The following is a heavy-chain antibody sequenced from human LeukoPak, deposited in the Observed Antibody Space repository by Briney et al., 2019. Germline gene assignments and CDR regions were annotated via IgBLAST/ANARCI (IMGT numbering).Heavy chain of an antibody. J-gene: IGHJ4*02. V-gene: IGHV3-23*01. Sequence: GGSLRLSCVASGFPFRSYAMTWVRQTPGKGLESVSVITDDEDTYYADSVKGRFTISRDNSQNTVFLQMNSLRAEDTAVYYCARAVGYSSGWYDYWGQGTLVTVSS. CDR3: ARAVGYSSGWYDY. CDR2: ITDDEDT. CDR1: GFPFRSYA. D-gene: IGHD6-19*01.